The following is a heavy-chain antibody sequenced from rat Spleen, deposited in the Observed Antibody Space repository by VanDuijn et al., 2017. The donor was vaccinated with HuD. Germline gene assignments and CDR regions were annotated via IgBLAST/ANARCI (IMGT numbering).Heavy chain of an antibody. CDR1: GFTYSDSV. J-gene: IGHJ2*01. CDR2: ITNTGGDT. D-gene: IGHD1-9*01. V-gene: IGHV5-25*01. CDR3: ARPTTGIPFNY. Sequence: EVQLVESGGGLVQPGRSLKLSCAASGFTYSDSVMAWVRQAPTKGLEWVASITNTGGDTFYPDSVKGRFTISRDNAKSTLYLQVDSLRSEDTAIYYCARPTTGIPFNYWGQGVMVTVSS.